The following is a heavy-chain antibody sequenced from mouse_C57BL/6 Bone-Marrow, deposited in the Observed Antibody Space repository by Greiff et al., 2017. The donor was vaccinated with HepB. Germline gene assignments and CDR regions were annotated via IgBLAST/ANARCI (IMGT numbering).Heavy chain of an antibody. CDR1: GYTFTSYW. J-gene: IGHJ3*01. CDR2: IDPSDSET. Sequence: VQLQQPGAELVRPGSSVKLSCKASGYTFTSYWMHWVKQRPIQGLEWIGNIDPSDSETHYNQKFKDKATLTVDKSSSTAYMQLSSLTSEDSAVYYCARRRGNWSWFAYWGQGTLVTVSA. D-gene: IGHD4-1*01. V-gene: IGHV1-52*01. CDR3: ARRRGNWSWFAY.